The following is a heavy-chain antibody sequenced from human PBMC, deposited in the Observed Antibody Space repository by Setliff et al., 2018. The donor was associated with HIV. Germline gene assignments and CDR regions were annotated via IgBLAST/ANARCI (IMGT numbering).Heavy chain of an antibody. V-gene: IGHV3-30-3*01. J-gene: IGHJ4*02. D-gene: IGHD1-1*01. Sequence: PGGSLRLSCAASGFTFSSYAMHWVRQAPGKGLEWVAAISYDGSNKYYADSVKGRFTISRDNARNSLYVQMNSLRVEDTAVYFCARVHRGGVGRQHWRSFDYWGQGTLVTVSS. CDR3: ARVHRGGVGRQHWRSFDY. CDR1: GFTFSSYA. CDR2: ISYDGSNK.